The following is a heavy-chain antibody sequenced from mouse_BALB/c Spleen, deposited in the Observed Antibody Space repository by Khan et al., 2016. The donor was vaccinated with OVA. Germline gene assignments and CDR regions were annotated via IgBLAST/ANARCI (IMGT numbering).Heavy chain of an antibody. CDR1: GDSITTGY. J-gene: IGHJ3*01. Sequence: EVQLQESGPSLVKPSQTLYLTCSVTGDSITTGYWNWIRKFPGNKLEYMGYIIYTGYTYYNPSLNRRISLTRHTSTNQDYLQVSSVTDEDTATYYCARSTYRYAFVYWGQGTLVTVSA. D-gene: IGHD2-14*01. V-gene: IGHV3-8*02. CDR2: IIYTGYT. CDR3: ARSTYRYAFVY.